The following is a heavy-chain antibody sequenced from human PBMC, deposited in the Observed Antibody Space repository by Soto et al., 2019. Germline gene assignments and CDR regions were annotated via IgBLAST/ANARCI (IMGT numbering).Heavy chain of an antibody. V-gene: IGHV1-18*01. J-gene: IGHJ4*02. CDR3: ARDGYGDYGY. Sequence: QVQLVQSGAEVKKHGTSVKVSCKAYGYTFTSNGISWVRQAPGQGLEWMGWISTYNGNTNYAQKLQGRVTMTRDTSTSIAYMELRDLRSDDTAVYYCARDGYGDYGYWGQGSLVTVSS. D-gene: IGHD4-17*01. CDR2: ISTYNGNT. CDR1: GYTFTSNG.